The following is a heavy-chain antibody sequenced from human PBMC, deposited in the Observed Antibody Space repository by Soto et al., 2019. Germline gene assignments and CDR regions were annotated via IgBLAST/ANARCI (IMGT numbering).Heavy chain of an antibody. CDR1: GYTFTSYA. CDR2: MNAGNGNT. CDR3: ASSYNNSALIDYYYHAIAI. V-gene: IGHV1-3*01. D-gene: IGHD4-4*01. Sequence: QVQLVQSGAEVKKPGASVKVSCKASGYTFTSYAMHWVRQAPGQRLEWMGWMNAGNGNTKYSQKFQGRVPITRDTSARNTYTNLSSMRSEDHAMYDCASSYNNSALIDYYYHAIAIWRQGTTVTVSS. J-gene: IGHJ6*02.